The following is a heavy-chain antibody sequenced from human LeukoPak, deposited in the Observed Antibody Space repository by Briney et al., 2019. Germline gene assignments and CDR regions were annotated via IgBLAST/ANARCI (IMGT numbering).Heavy chain of an antibody. V-gene: IGHV3-23*01. CDR2: ISGSGGST. CDR3: ARDVVRHYFDY. D-gene: IGHD3-10*01. CDR1: GFTFSSYA. Sequence: GGSLRLSCAASGFTFSSYAMSWVRQAPGTGLEWVSAISGSGGSTYYADSVKGRFTISRDNSKNTLYLQMNSLRAEDTAVYYCARDVVRHYFDYWGQGTLVTVSS. J-gene: IGHJ4*02.